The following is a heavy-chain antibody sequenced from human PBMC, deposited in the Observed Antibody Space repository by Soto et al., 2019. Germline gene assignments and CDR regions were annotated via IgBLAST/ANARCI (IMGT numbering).Heavy chain of an antibody. CDR2: ISAYNGNT. D-gene: IGHD2-2*01. CDR1: GYTFTRYG. J-gene: IGHJ6*02. V-gene: IGHV1-18*01. CDR3: ASIVVVPAALDYYGMDV. Sequence: XVKVSCKASGYTFTRYGISRVRHAPGQGLEWMGWISAYNGNTNYAQKLQGRVTMTTDTSTSTAYMELRSPRSDDTAVYYCASIVVVPAALDYYGMDVWGQGTTVTVSS.